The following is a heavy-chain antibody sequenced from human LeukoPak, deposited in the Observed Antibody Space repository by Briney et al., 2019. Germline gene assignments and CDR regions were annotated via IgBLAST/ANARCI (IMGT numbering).Heavy chain of an antibody. CDR1: GFTFSDYY. J-gene: IGHJ4*02. D-gene: IGHD5-24*01. CDR3: ASGGKLAPTHYFDY. V-gene: IGHV3-11*01. Sequence: GGSLRLSCAASGFTFSDYYMSWIRQAPGKGVEWVSYISISGSTIYYADSVKGRFTISRDNAKNSLYLQMNSLRAEDTAVYYCASGGKLAPTHYFDYWGQGTLVTVSS. CDR2: ISISGSTI.